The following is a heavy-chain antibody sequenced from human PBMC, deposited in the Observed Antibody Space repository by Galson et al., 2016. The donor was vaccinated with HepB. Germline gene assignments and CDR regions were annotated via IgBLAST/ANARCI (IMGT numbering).Heavy chain of an antibody. CDR3: AIDIRLGGDV. J-gene: IGHJ6*02. CDR2: IIPMFGTA. CDR1: GGTFSSYA. D-gene: IGHD3-9*01. V-gene: IGHV1-69*13. Sequence: SVKVSCKASGGTFSSYAISWVRQAPGQGLEWMGGIIPMFGTASYTQKFQGRVTINADESTSTAYMELSSLRSEDTAVYFCAIDIRLGGDVWGQGTTVTVSS.